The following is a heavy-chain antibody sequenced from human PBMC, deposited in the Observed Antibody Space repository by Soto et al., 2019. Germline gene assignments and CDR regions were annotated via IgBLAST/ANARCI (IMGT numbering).Heavy chain of an antibody. CDR2: INSDGSST. V-gene: IGHV3-74*01. CDR3: ARTIWAFDI. Sequence: GGSMRLCWTAAGGTCSGYGGHWVRQAPGKGLVWVSRINSDGSSTSYADSVKGRFTISRDNAKNTLYLQMNSLRAEDTAVYYCARTIWAFDIWGQGTMVTVSS. J-gene: IGHJ3*02. D-gene: IGHD3-10*01. CDR1: GGTCSGYG.